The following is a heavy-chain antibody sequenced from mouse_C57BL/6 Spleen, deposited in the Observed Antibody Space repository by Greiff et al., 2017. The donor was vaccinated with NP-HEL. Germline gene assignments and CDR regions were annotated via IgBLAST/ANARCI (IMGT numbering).Heavy chain of an antibody. J-gene: IGHJ4*01. V-gene: IGHV2-2*01. CDR1: GFSLTSYG. D-gene: IGHD1-1*01. Sequence: VQGVESGPGLVQPSQSLSITCTVSGFSLTSYGVHWVRQSPGKGLEWLGVIWSGGSTDYNAAFISRLSISKDNSKSQVFFKMNSLQADDTAIYYCARYYYGSSGWAMDYWGQGTSVTVSS. CDR2: IWSGGST. CDR3: ARYYYGSSGWAMDY.